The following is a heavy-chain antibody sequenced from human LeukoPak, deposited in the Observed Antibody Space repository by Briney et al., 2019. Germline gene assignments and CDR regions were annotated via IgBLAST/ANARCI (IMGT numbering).Heavy chain of an antibody. CDR1: GYTFTGYY. D-gene: IGHD3-9*01. CDR3: ARVVGAILTGESNDY. V-gene: IGHV1-2*02. Sequence: ASVKVSCKASGYTFTGYYMHWVRQAPGQGLEWMGWINPNSGGTNYAQKFQGRVTMTRDTSISTAYMELSRLRSDDTAVYYCARVVGAILTGESNDYWGQGTTVTVSS. J-gene: IGHJ4*03. CDR2: INPNSGGT.